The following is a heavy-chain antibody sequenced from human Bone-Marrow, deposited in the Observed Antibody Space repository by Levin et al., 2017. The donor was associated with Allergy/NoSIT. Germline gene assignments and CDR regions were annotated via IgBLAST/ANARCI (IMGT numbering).Heavy chain of an antibody. V-gene: IGHV1-69*06. D-gene: IGHD1/OR15-1a*01. Sequence: GASVKVSCKASGGTFSSSAISWVRQATGQGLEWMGGIIPIFGTANYAQKFQGRVTITADKSTSTAYMELSSLRSEDTAVYYCASKTTLVSGMDVWGQGTTVTVSS. CDR3: ASKTTLVSGMDV. J-gene: IGHJ6*02. CDR1: GGTFSSSA. CDR2: IIPIFGTA.